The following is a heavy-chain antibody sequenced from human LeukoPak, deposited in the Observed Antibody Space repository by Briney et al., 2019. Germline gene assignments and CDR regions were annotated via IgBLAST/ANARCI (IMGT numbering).Heavy chain of an antibody. CDR1: GFRVSDYY. CDR2: ISSSSTAI. J-gene: IGHJ4*02. D-gene: IGHD5-18*01. Sequence: GGSLRLSCAVSGFRVSDYYMSWVRQAPGKGLEWVSYISSSSTAIYYADSVRGRFTISRDNAKNSLYLQMNSLRAEDTADYYCAGGYTYGYTYWGQGALVTVSS. V-gene: IGHV3-11*04. CDR3: AGGYTYGYTY.